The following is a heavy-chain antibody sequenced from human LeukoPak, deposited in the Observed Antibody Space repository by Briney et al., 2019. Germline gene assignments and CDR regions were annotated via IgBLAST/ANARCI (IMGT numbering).Heavy chain of an antibody. CDR3: ARDPTYDFWSGPLYHFDY. V-gene: IGHV3-20*04. Sequence: GGSLRLSCAASGFTFDDYGMSWVRQAPGKGLEWVSGINWNGGSTGYADSVKGRFTISRDNAKNSLYLQMNSLRAEDTAVYCCARDPTYDFWSGPLYHFDYWGQGTLVTVSS. J-gene: IGHJ4*02. D-gene: IGHD3-3*01. CDR2: INWNGGST. CDR1: GFTFDDYG.